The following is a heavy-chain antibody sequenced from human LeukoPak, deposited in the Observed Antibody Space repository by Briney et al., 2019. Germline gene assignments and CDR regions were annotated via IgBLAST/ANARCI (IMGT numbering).Heavy chain of an antibody. D-gene: IGHD3-9*01. CDR2: IWYDGSNK. Sequence: GGSLRLSCAASGFTFSSYGMHWVRQAPGQGLEWVAVIWYDGSNKYYADSVKGRFTISRDNSKNTLYLQMNSLRAEDTAVYYCAKDRTPGWYFDYWGQGTLVTVSS. V-gene: IGHV3-33*06. J-gene: IGHJ4*02. CDR3: AKDRTPGWYFDY. CDR1: GFTFSSYG.